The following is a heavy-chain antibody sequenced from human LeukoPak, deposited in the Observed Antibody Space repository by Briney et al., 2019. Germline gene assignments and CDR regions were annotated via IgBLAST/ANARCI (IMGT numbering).Heavy chain of an antibody. J-gene: IGHJ4*02. CDR2: IQYRGNA. Sequence: PSETLFLTCTVSGGSISTYYWTWIRQPPGKGLEWIGYIQYRGNADSNPSLKSRVTISVDTSNNQCSLRLSSVTAADTAMYYCARVGSLTTFDWGQGTLVTVSS. CDR1: GGSISTYY. CDR3: ARVGSLTTFD. V-gene: IGHV4-59*01. D-gene: IGHD4-17*01.